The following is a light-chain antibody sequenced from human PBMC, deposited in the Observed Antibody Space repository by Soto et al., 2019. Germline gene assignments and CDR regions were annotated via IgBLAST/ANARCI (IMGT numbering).Light chain of an antibody. Sequence: IVLTQSPGTLSLSPWERATLPCRASQSVSNNYLAWYQQTPGQAPRLLIYAASSRATGIPDRFSGSGSGTDFTLTISRLEPEDFAVYYCQQYGNSPQTFGQGTKVDIK. CDR1: QSVSNNY. CDR3: QQYGNSPQT. J-gene: IGKJ1*01. CDR2: AAS. V-gene: IGKV3-20*01.